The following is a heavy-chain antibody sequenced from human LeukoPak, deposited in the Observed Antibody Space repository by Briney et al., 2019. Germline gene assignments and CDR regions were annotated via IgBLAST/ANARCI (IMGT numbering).Heavy chain of an antibody. D-gene: IGHD2-21*01. J-gene: IGHJ4*02. CDR1: DYSYSMSSSFS. Sequence: SETLSFTCTVSDYSYSMSSSFSWGWIRQPPGKGLEWIGSIYDGGNTYYNPSLKSRVTMSVDTSKNQFSLKLNSVTAADTAVYYCARDRDLRWFYYWGQGTLVTVSS. V-gene: IGHV4-38-2*02. CDR3: ARDRDLRWFYY. CDR2: IYDGGNT.